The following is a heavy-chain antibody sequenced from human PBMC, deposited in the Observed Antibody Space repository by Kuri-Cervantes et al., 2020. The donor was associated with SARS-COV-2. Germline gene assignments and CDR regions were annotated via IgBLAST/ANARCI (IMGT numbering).Heavy chain of an antibody. V-gene: IGHV3-74*01. J-gene: IGHJ6*02. CDR1: GFSFSSYW. CDR2: INSDGSST. CDR3: ARDRYDFWSGLGYYYYGMDV. Sequence: GGSLRLTCSASGFSFSSYWMHWVRQAPGKGLVWVSLINSDGSSTSYAHSVKGLFTIPRDNAENTLYLQMNSLRAEDTAVYYCARDRYDFWSGLGYYYYGMDVWGQGATVTVSS. D-gene: IGHD3-3*01.